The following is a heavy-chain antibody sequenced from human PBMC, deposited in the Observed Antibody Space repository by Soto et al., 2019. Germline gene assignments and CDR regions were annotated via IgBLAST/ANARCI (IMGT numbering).Heavy chain of an antibody. CDR1: GVTFSSSA. Sequence: GASVKVACKASGVTFSSSAISGVRQAPGQGLEWMGGIIPIFGTANYAQKFQGRVTITADESTSTAYMELSSLRSEDTAVYYCARDRLDYYDSSGYPDAFDIWGQGTMVTVSS. J-gene: IGHJ3*02. D-gene: IGHD3-22*01. CDR3: ARDRLDYYDSSGYPDAFDI. CDR2: IIPIFGTA. V-gene: IGHV1-69*13.